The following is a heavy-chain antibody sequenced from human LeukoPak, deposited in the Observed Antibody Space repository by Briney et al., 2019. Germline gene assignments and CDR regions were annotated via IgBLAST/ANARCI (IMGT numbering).Heavy chain of an antibody. CDR1: GFTFSDYY. D-gene: IGHD6-6*01. CDR2: ISSSGSTI. V-gene: IGHV3-11*01. J-gene: IGHJ4*02. Sequence: GGSLRLSCAASGFTFSDYYMSWIRQAPGKGLEWVSYISSSGSTIYYADSVKGRFTISRDNAKNSLYLHMNSLRAEDTAVYYCARQKYSSSSDYWGQGALVTVSS. CDR3: ARQKYSSSSDY.